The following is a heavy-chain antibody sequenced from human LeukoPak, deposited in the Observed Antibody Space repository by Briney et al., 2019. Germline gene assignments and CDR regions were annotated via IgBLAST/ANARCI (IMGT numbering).Heavy chain of an antibody. J-gene: IGHJ4*02. CDR3: ARATWRYYFDY. Sequence: GGSLRLSCAASGFSLSSYSMNWVRQAPGKGLEWVSVIYSGGSTYYADSVKGRFTISRDNSKNTLYLQMNSLRAEDTAVYYCARATWRYYFDYWGQGTLVTVSS. CDR1: GFSLSSYS. V-gene: IGHV3-66*01. CDR2: IYSGGST. D-gene: IGHD3-3*01.